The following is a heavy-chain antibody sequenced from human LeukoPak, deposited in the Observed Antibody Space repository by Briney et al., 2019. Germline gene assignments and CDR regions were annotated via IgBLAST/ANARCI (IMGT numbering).Heavy chain of an antibody. J-gene: IGHJ4*02. Sequence: GRSLRPSCAASGFTFDDYAMHWVRQAPGKGLEWVSGISWNSGSIGYADSVKGRFTISRDNAKNSLYLQMNSLRAEDTALYYCAKESHGFDYWGQGTLVTVSS. CDR3: AKESHGFDY. CDR2: ISWNSGSI. CDR1: GFTFDDYA. V-gene: IGHV3-9*01.